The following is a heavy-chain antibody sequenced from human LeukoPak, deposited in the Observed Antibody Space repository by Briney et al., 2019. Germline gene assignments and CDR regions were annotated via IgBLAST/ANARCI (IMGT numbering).Heavy chain of an antibody. V-gene: IGHV4-59*01. J-gene: IGHJ4*02. CDR2: IYYSGST. CDR1: GGFISSYY. Sequence: SETLSLTCTVSGGFISSYYWSWIRQPPGKGLEWIGYIYYSGSTNYNPSLKSRVTISVDTSKNQFSLKLSSVTAADTAVYYCARDRRAYDSSGCAYFDYWGQGTLVTVSS. D-gene: IGHD3-22*01. CDR3: ARDRRAYDSSGCAYFDY.